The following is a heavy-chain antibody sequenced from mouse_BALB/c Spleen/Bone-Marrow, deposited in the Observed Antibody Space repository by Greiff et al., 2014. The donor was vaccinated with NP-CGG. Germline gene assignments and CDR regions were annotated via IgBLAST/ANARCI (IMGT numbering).Heavy chain of an antibody. D-gene: IGHD2-2*01. CDR2: IYPGDGDT. CDR1: GYAFSSYW. V-gene: IGHV1-80*01. Sequence: QVQLQQSGAELVRPGSSVKISCKASGYAFSSYWVTWVKQRPGQGLEWIGQIYPGDGDTNYNGKFEDKVTLTADKSSSAAYMQLSSLTSEDSAVYFCAKVTTRFAYWGQGTLVTVSA. J-gene: IGHJ3*01. CDR3: AKVTTRFAY.